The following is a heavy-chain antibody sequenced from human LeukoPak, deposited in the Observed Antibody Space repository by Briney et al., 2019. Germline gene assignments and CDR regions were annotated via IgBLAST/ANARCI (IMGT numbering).Heavy chain of an antibody. Sequence: PSETLSLTCTVSGGSISSGSYYWGWIRQPPGKGLEWIGSIYYSGSTYYNPSLKSRVTISVDTSKNQFSLKLSSVTAADTAVYYCARRLSSTSFDYWGQGTLVTVSS. V-gene: IGHV4-39*01. CDR2: IYYSGST. CDR3: ARRLSSTSFDY. D-gene: IGHD2-2*01. CDR1: GGSISSGSYY. J-gene: IGHJ4*02.